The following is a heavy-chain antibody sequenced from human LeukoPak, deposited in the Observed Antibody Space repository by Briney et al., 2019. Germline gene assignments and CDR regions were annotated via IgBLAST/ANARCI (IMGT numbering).Heavy chain of an antibody. V-gene: IGHV3-30-3*01. Sequence: GGSRRLSCAASGFTFSSYAMHWVRQAPGKGLEWVAVISYDGSNKYYADSVKGRFTISRDNSKNTLYLQMNSLRAEDTAVYYCARAGTGVLWFGEPYWGQGTLVTVSS. D-gene: IGHD3-10*01. CDR1: GFTFSSYA. J-gene: IGHJ4*02. CDR2: ISYDGSNK. CDR3: ARAGTGVLWFGEPY.